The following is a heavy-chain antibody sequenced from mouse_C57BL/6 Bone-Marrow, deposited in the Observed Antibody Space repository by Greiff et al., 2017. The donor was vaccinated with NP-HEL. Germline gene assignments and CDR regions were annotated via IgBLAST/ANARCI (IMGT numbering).Heavy chain of an antibody. D-gene: IGHD2-2*01. V-gene: IGHV1-50*01. J-gene: IGHJ2*01. CDR2: IDPSDSYT. CDR3: ARPDGYDGDYFDY. CDR1: GYTFTSYW. Sequence: QVQLQQPGAELVKPGASVKLSCKASGYTFTSYWMQWVKQRPGQGLEWIGEIDPSDSYTNYNQKFKGKATLTVDTSSSTAYMQLSSLTSEDSAVYYCARPDGYDGDYFDYWGQGTTLTVSS.